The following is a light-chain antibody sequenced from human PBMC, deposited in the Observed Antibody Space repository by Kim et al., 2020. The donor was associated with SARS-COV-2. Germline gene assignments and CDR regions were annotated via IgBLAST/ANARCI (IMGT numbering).Light chain of an antibody. CDR1: QSISTY. V-gene: IGKV1-39*01. J-gene: IGKJ4*01. CDR2: AAS. Sequence: DIQMTQSPSSLSPSIGDTVSITCRASQSISTYLNWYQHRPGKAPKLLIHAASRLHSEVPSRFSGSGSGTDFTLIISRLQPEDVATYYCQQTYSPLLTFGGGTKVDIK. CDR3: QQTYSPLLT.